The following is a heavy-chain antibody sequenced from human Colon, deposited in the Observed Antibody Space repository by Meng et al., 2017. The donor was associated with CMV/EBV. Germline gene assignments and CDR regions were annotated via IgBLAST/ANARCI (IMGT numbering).Heavy chain of an antibody. CDR3: ARSYSFDY. J-gene: IGHJ4*02. V-gene: IGHV3-11*01. CDR2: ITNSGITT. CDR1: GFNFSDYY. D-gene: IGHD1-26*01. Sequence: GESLKISCAASGFNFSDYYMSWIRQAPGKGLDWISYITNSGITTYYADSVRDRFTISRDNAKNSLYLQMNSLRADDTAVYYCARSYSFDYWGQGTLVTVSS.